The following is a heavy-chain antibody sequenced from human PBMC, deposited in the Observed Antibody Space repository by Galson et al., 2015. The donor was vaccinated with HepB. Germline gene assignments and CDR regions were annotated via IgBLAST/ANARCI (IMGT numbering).Heavy chain of an antibody. J-gene: IGHJ5*02. CDR3: AREEDYGDYAGWFDP. CDR2: INAGNGNT. Sequence: SVKVSCKASGYTFTSYAMHWVRQAPGQRLEWMGWINAGNGNTKYSQKFQGRVTITRDTSASTAYMELSSLRSEDTAVYYCAREEDYGDYAGWFDPWGQGTLVTVSS. CDR1: GYTFTSYA. V-gene: IGHV1-3*01. D-gene: IGHD4-17*01.